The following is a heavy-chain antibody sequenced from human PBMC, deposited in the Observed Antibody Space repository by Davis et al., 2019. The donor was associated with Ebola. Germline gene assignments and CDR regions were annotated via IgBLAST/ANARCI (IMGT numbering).Heavy chain of an antibody. CDR1: GGSISSSSYY. D-gene: IGHD1-7*01. J-gene: IGHJ3*02. Sequence: MPSETLSLTCTVSGGSISSSSYYWGWIRQPPGKGLEWIGSIYYSGSTYYNPSLKSRVTISVDTSKNQFSLKMSSVTAADTAVYYCARVLFSVWNYEALDIWGQGTTVTVSS. CDR3: ARVLFSVWNYEALDI. CDR2: IYYSGST. V-gene: IGHV4-39*07.